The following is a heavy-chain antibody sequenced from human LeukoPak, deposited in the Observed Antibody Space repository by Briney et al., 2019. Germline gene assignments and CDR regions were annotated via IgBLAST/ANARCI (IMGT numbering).Heavy chain of an antibody. CDR3: AKGVYYYDSSGHDY. D-gene: IGHD3-22*01. CDR2: IWYDGSNK. J-gene: IGHJ4*02. CDR1: GFTFSSYG. V-gene: IGHV3-33*06. Sequence: GGSLRPSCAASGFTFSSYGMHWVRQAPGKGLEWVAVIWYDGSNKYYADSVKGRFTISRDNSKNTLYLQMNSLRAEDTAVYYCAKGVYYYDSSGHDYWGQGTLVTVSS.